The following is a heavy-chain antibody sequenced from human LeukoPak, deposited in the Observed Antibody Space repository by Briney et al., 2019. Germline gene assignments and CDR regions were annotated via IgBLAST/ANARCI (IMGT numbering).Heavy chain of an antibody. CDR1: GYTFTSYD. CDR2: MNPNSGNT. CDR3: ARDSMVYCGGDCYSGGFDY. D-gene: IGHD2-21*02. Sequence: GASVKVSCKASGYTFTSYDINWVRQATGQGLEWMGWMNPNSGNTGYAQKFQGRVTITRNTSISTAYMELSSLRSEDTAVYYCARDSMVYCGGDCYSGGFDYWGQGTLVTVSS. V-gene: IGHV1-8*03. J-gene: IGHJ4*02.